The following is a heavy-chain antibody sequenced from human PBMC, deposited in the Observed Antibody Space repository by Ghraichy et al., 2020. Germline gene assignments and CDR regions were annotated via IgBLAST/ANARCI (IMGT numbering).Heavy chain of an antibody. CDR3: TTYYYGSGSYSSFDY. J-gene: IGHJ4*02. V-gene: IGHV3-15*01. CDR2: IKSKADGGTI. D-gene: IGHD3-10*01. CDR1: GFTFSNAW. Sequence: GGSPRLSCAASGFTFSNAWMSWVRQAPGKGLEWVGRIKSKADGGTIEYAAPVKGRFTISRDDSKNTLYLQMNSLKSEDTAVYYCTTYYYGSGSYSSFDYWGQGTLVTVSS.